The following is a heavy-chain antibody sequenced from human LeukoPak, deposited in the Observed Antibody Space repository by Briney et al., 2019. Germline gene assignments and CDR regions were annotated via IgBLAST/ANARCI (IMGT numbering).Heavy chain of an antibody. CDR2: ISGPGPST. D-gene: IGHD5-24*01. CDR1: GFSFRRYA. J-gene: IGHJ3*01. CDR3: AKEEMPHAFDL. V-gene: IGHV3-23*01. Sequence: GGSLRLSCAASGFSFRRYAMNWVRQAPGRGLEWVAVISGPGPSTVYADSVKGRFTISRDNSRNTLFLQLDSLRVEDTAIYYCAKEEMPHAFDLWGQGTMVTVSS.